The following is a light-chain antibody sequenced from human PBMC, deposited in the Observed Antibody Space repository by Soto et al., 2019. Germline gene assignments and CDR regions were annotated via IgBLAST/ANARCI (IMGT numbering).Light chain of an antibody. CDR2: GAS. CDR1: QSVSSN. V-gene: IGKV3-15*01. CDR3: QQYNNWRT. J-gene: IGKJ1*01. Sequence: EIMMTQSPATLSVSPGERATLSCRASQSVSSNLAWYQQKPGQAPRLLIYGASTRATGIPARFSGSGSGTEFTLTISSLQSEDSALYYCQQYNNWRTFGQGTKVEI.